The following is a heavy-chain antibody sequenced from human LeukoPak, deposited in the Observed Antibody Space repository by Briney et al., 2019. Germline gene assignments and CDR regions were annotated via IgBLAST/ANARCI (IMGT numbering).Heavy chain of an antibody. D-gene: IGHD3-3*01. CDR3: ARDGIYDFWSGYNWFDP. CDR1: GYTFTGYY. CDR2: INPNSGGT. V-gene: IGHV1-2*02. Sequence: ASVKVSCKASGYTFTGYYMHWVRQAPGQGLEWMGWINPNSGGTNYAQKFQGRVTMTRDTSISTAYMELSRLRSDDTAVYYCARDGIYDFWSGYNWFDPWGPGTLVTVSS. J-gene: IGHJ5*02.